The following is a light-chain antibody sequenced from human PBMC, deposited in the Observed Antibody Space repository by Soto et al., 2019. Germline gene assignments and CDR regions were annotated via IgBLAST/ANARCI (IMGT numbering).Light chain of an antibody. J-gene: IGLJ1*01. Sequence: QSALIQPPSASGTPGQRVTISCSGSTANIEANYVYWYQQFPGTAPKLLIYRNKERPSGVPDRFSGPKSGTSASLAVSGLRSEDEADYYCAAWDDTLKRYVFGTGTKVTVL. CDR1: TANIEANY. CDR3: AAWDDTLKRYV. V-gene: IGLV1-47*01. CDR2: RNK.